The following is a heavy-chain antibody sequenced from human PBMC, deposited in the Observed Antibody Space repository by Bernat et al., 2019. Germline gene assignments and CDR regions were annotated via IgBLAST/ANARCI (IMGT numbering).Heavy chain of an antibody. V-gene: IGHV3-73*02. CDR3: TRHPYSGYDYGMDY. CDR2: IRSKANSNAT. D-gene: IGHD5-12*01. CDR1: GFTFSGSA. Sequence: EVQLVESGGGLVQPGGSLKLSCAASGFTFSGSAMHWVRQASGKGLEWVGRIRSKANSNATAYAASVKGRFTISRDDSKNTAYLQMNSLKTEDTAVYYCTRHPYSGYDYGMDYWGQGTLVTVSS. J-gene: IGHJ4*02.